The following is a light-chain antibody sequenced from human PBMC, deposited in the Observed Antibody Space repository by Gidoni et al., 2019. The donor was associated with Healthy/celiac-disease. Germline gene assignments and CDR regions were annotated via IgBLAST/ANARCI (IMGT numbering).Light chain of an antibody. V-gene: IGKV3-20*01. J-gene: IGKJ4*01. CDR3: QQYGSSPT. CDR1: QSVSSSY. Sequence: IVLTHSPGTLSLSPGDRATLSCRASQSVSSSYLAWYQQKPGQAPRLLIYGASSRATGIPDRFSGSGSGTDFTLTISRLEPEDFAVYYCQQYGSSPTFGGGTKVEIK. CDR2: GAS.